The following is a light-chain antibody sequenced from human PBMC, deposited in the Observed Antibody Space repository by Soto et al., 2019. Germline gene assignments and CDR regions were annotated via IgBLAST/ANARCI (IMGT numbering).Light chain of an antibody. J-gene: IGKJ2*01. Sequence: EIVLTQSPGTLSLSPGERATLSCRASQSVNSTYLAWYQQKPGQAPRLLMYGASSRATGIPDRFSGSGSGTDFTLTISRLEPEDFAVYYCQQYGSSHMYTFGQGTKLEIK. CDR3: QQYGSSHMYT. CDR2: GAS. V-gene: IGKV3-20*01. CDR1: QSVNSTY.